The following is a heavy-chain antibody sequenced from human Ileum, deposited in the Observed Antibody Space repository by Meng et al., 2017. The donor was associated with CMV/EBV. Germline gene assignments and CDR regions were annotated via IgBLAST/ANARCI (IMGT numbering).Heavy chain of an antibody. Sequence: GSLRLSCTVSDGSISSVNFYWGWIRQPPGKGLGWIGTTYYNGRAYYNPSLKSRVTISRNNSKNTQMNSLRPEDTSVHFCARDGDYCTDGTCYFDYWGQGKQVNGSS. CDR2: TYYNGRA. CDR1: DGSISSVNFY. D-gene: IGHD2-8*01. CDR3: ARDGDYCTDGTCYFDY. V-gene: IGHV4-39*02. J-gene: IGHJ4*02.